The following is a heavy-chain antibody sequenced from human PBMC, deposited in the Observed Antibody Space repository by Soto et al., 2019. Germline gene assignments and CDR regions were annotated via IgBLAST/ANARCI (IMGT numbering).Heavy chain of an antibody. D-gene: IGHD3-3*01. CDR1: GFTFSSNY. V-gene: IGHV3-53*01. CDR3: ARVGHSDFWSGYSS. Sequence: GGSLRLSCAASGFTFSSNYMSWVRQAPGKGLEWVPVIYSGGSTYYADSVKGRFTISRDNSKNTLYLQMNSLRAEDTAVYYCARVGHSDFWSGYSSWGQGTPVTVSS. J-gene: IGHJ5*02. CDR2: IYSGGST.